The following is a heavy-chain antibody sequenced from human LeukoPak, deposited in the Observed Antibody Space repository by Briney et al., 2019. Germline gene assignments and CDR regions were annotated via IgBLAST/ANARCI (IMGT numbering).Heavy chain of an antibody. CDR3: ARGVVVVRFNYYYMDV. Sequence: ASVKVSCKASGYTFTSYAMHWVRQAPGQGLEWMGWINPNSGGTNYAQKFQGRVTMTRDTSISTAYMELSRLRSDDTAVYYCARGVVVVRFNYYYMDVWGKGTTVTVSS. D-gene: IGHD2-15*01. V-gene: IGHV1-2*02. J-gene: IGHJ6*03. CDR1: GYTFTSYA. CDR2: INPNSGGT.